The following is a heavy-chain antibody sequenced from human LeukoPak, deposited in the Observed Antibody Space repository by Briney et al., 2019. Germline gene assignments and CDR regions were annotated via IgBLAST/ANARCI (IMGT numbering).Heavy chain of an antibody. CDR1: GFTFSGSA. J-gene: IGHJ4*02. D-gene: IGHD6-13*01. CDR3: ARGYSSSWYLD. V-gene: IGHV3-30*04. CDR2: ISYDGSNK. Sequence: GGSLRLSCAASGFTFSGSAMHWVRQAPGKGLEWVAVISYDGSNKYYADSVKGRFTISRDNAKKSLSLQMNSLRADDTAVYYCARGYSSSWYLDWGQGTLVTVSS.